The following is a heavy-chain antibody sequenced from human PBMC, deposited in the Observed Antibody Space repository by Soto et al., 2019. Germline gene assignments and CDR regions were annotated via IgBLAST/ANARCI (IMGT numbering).Heavy chain of an antibody. D-gene: IGHD6-19*01. CDR3: ARDLVAVAGVNDDVLPGYYGMDV. V-gene: IGHV1-69*01. CDR1: GGTFSSYA. Sequence: QVQLVQSGAEVKKPGSSVKVSCKASGGTFSSYANSWVRQAPGQGLEWMGGIIPIFGTANYAQKFQGRVTITADESTSTAYMELSSLRSEDTAVYYCARDLVAVAGVNDDVLPGYYGMDVWGQGTTVTVSS. J-gene: IGHJ6*02. CDR2: IIPIFGTA.